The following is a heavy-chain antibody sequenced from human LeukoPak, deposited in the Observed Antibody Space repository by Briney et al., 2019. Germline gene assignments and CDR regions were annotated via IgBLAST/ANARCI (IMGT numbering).Heavy chain of an antibody. V-gene: IGHV4-59*01. Sequence: SETLSLTCTVSGGSISSYYWSWIRQPPGKGLEWIGYIYYSGSTNYNPSLKSRVTISVDTSKNQFSLKLSSVTAADTAVYYCARSDMTTVVTHDASDIWGQGTMVTVSS. CDR2: IYYSGST. CDR3: ARSDMTTVVTHDASDI. J-gene: IGHJ3*02. D-gene: IGHD4-17*01. CDR1: GGSISSYY.